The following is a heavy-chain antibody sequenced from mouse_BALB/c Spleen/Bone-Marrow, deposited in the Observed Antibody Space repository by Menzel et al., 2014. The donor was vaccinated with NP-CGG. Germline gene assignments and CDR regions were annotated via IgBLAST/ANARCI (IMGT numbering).Heavy chain of an antibody. CDR1: GFTFSSFG. CDR3: TRGGNWDDFDY. D-gene: IGHD4-1*01. CDR2: ISSVSSTI. Sequence: EVHLVESGGGSVQPGGSRKLSCAASGFTFSSFGMHWVRQAPEKGLEWVAYISSVSSTIYYADTVKGRFTISRDNPKNTLFLQMTSLRSEDTAMYYCTRGGNWDDFDYWGQGTTLTVSS. J-gene: IGHJ2*01. V-gene: IGHV5-17*02.